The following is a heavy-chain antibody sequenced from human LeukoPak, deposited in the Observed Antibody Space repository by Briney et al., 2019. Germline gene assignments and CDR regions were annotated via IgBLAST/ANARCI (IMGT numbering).Heavy chain of an antibody. CDR2: IYHSGST. J-gene: IGHJ3*02. CDR1: GGSISSGSYY. D-gene: IGHD6-6*01. V-gene: IGHV4-30-2*01. CDR3: AREGSSSSKRTEGRDAFDI. Sequence: SETLSLTCTVSGGSISSGSYYWSWFRQPPGKGLEWIGYIYHSGSTYYNPSLKSRVTISVDRSKNQFSLKLSSVTAADTAVYYCAREGSSSSKRTEGRDAFDIWGQGTMVTVSS.